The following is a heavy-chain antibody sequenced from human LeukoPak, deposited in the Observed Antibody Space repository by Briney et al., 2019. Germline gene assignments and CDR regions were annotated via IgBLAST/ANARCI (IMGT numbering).Heavy chain of an antibody. Sequence: ASDTLSLTCTVSGDSINSLDLWSWVRQPPGQGLEWIGEMYLSGTTHSNPSVKSRVTISIDKSKNQFFLNLSSVTAADTAVYYCAGLVGRYSSGLYYYYFDYWGQGTLVTVSS. D-gene: IGHD3-22*01. CDR3: AGLVGRYSSGLYYYYFDY. V-gene: IGHV4-4*02. CDR1: GDSINSLDL. CDR2: MYLSGTT. J-gene: IGHJ4*02.